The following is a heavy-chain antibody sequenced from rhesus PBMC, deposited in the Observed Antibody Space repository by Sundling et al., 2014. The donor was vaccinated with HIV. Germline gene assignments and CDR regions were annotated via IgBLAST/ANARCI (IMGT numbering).Heavy chain of an antibody. CDR1: EFSPSSYD. CDR2: ISLGGGT. J-gene: IGHJ4*01. Sequence: VEQLVESGGGLVQPGASLRLSCAASEFSPSSYDMHWVRQAPGKGLEWVSAISLGGGTYYPDSVKGRFTISRDSTKNSLYLQMNSLRAEDTAVYYCARALIWTGFDYWGQGVLVTVSS. CDR3: ARALIWTGFDY. V-gene: IGHV3-132*01. D-gene: IGHD3-3*01.